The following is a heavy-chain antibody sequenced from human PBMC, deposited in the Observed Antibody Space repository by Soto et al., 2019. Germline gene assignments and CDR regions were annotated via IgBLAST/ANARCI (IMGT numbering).Heavy chain of an antibody. J-gene: IGHJ4*02. CDR1: GGSVSSADYL. CDR3: AREPYLPKARNDF. Sequence: SETLSLTCRGSGGSVSSADYLWYWIRQSLGKGLAWIGYILHNGTTYYDPSLKGRLVTAVETYKRQVSLRLTSLIAVDSAVYFCAREPYLPKARNDFCGQGTLVPVSS. CDR2: ILHNGTT. V-gene: IGHV4-30-4*02.